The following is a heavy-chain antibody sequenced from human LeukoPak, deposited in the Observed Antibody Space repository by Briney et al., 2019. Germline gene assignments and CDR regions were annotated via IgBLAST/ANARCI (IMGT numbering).Heavy chain of an antibody. CDR1: GGSFSGYY. Sequence: SETLSLTCAVYGGSFSGYYWIWIRQPPGKGLEWIGEINHSGSTNYNPSLKSRVTISVDTSKNQFSLKLSSVTAADTAVYYCASRDDYVWGSYRDYWGQGTLVTVSS. CDR2: INHSGST. CDR3: ASRDDYVWGSYRDY. J-gene: IGHJ4*02. V-gene: IGHV4-34*01. D-gene: IGHD3-16*02.